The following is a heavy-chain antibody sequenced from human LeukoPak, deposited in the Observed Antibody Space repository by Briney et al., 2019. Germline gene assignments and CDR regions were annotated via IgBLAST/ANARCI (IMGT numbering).Heavy chain of an antibody. CDR3: ARRSIELNAFDI. V-gene: IGHV4-39*01. CDR1: GGSISSSSYY. D-gene: IGHD6-6*01. Sequence: PSETLSLTCIVSGGSISSSSYYWGWIRQPPGKGLQWIGSIYNSGSAYYSPSLKSRVTISVDMSKNQFPLRLSSVTAADTAVYYCARRSIELNAFDIWGQGTMVTVSS. CDR2: IYNSGSA. J-gene: IGHJ3*02.